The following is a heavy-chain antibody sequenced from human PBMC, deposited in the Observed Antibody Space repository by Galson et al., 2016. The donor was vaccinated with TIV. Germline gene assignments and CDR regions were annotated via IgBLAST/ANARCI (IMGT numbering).Heavy chain of an antibody. J-gene: IGHJ5*02. D-gene: IGHD3-22*01. Sequence: LSLTCIVSGGSIITKSYYWGWIRQPPGKGLEWIGIVYDNGNAYYNPSLKSRVTISVDTSKNQFSLKLTSVTAADTAVYYCARERTPPGPDNDTWFDPRGHGILVTVSS. CDR3: ARERTPPGPDNDTWFDP. V-gene: IGHV4-39*07. CDR2: VYDNGNA. CDR1: GGSIITKSYY.